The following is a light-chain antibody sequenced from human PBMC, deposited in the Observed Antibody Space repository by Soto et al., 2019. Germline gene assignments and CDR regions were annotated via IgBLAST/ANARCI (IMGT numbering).Light chain of an antibody. V-gene: IGKV3-11*01. J-gene: IGKJ1*01. CDR1: QSVSSF. Sequence: EIVLTQSPATLSLSPGERATLSCRASQSVSSFLAWSQQKPGQAPRLLISDASNRATGFPGRFSGRGSGTDFSLTISSLEPEDFAGYYCQQRSNLPWTFGQGTKVEIK. CDR3: QQRSNLPWT. CDR2: DAS.